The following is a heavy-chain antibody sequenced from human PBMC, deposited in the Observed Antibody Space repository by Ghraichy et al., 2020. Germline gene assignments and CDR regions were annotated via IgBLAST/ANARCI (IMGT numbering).Heavy chain of an antibody. J-gene: IGHJ5*02. V-gene: IGHV4-59*01. CDR3: ARICGGDCSGFDH. CDR1: AGSMSNYY. Sequence: SETLSLTCTVSAGSMSNYYWSWIRQPPGKGLEWIAYVYHSGTTSFNPSLKSRVTISMDTSTNQVSLNVASVTAADTAVYYCARICGGDCSGFDHWGHGILVTVSS. CDR2: VYHSGTT. D-gene: IGHD2-21*02.